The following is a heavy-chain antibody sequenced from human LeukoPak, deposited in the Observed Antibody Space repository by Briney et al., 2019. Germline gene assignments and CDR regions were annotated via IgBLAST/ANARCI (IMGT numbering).Heavy chain of an antibody. D-gene: IGHD6-13*01. CDR3: ARPHIAAAGTPYFDY. CDR1: GYSFTSYW. Sequence: GESLKISCKGSGYSFTSYWIGWVRQMPGKGLEWMGIIYPGDSDTRYSPSFQGQVTISADKSISTAYLQWSSLKASDTAMYYCARPHIAAAGTPYFDYWGQGTLVTVSS. CDR2: IYPGDSDT. V-gene: IGHV5-51*01. J-gene: IGHJ4*02.